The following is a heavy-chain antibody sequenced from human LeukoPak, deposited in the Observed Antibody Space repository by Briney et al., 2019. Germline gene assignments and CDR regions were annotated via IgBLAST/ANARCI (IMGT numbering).Heavy chain of an antibody. CDR3: AKDTISGYSGYDYFDY. CDR2: IPYDGSNK. J-gene: IGHJ4*02. D-gene: IGHD5-12*01. CDR1: GFTFSSYG. V-gene: IGHV3-30*18. Sequence: PGRSLRLSCAASGFTFSSYGMHWVRQAPGKGLEWVAVIPYDGSNKYYADSVKGRFTISRDNSKNTLYLQMNSLRAEDTAVYYCAKDTISGYSGYDYFDYWGQGTLVTVSS.